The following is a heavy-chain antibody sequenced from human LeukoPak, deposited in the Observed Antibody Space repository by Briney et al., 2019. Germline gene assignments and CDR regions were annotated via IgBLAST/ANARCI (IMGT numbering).Heavy chain of an antibody. D-gene: IGHD6-19*01. V-gene: IGHV1-2*02. CDR2: INPNSGGT. J-gene: IGHJ3*02. Sequence: ASVKVSCKASGYTFTGYYMHWVRQAPGQGLEWMGWINPNSGGTNYAQKFQGRVIMTRDTSISTAYMELSRLRSDDTAVYYCARDLSGWDAFDIWGQGTMVTVSS. CDR3: ARDLSGWDAFDI. CDR1: GYTFTGYY.